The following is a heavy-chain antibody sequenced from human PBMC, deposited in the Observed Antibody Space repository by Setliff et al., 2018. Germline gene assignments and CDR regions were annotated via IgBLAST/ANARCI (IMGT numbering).Heavy chain of an antibody. D-gene: IGHD2-15*01. J-gene: IGHJ4*02. CDR3: AKRGPYCSGGTCHYYFDY. CDR1: GFTFSNYA. V-gene: IGHV3-23*01. Sequence: PGGSLRLSCAASGFTFSNYAMNWVRQAPGKGLEWVSGISGNGFNTYYADSVKGRFTISRDISKNTLYLQMNSLRPEDTAVYYCAKRGPYCSGGTCHYYFDYWGQGTLVTVSS. CDR2: ISGNGFNT.